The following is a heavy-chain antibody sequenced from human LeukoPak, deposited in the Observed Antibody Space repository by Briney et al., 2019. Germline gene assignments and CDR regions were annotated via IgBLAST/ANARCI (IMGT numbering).Heavy chain of an antibody. V-gene: IGHV4-34*01. D-gene: IGHD6-13*01. CDR2: INHSGST. J-gene: IGHJ4*02. CDR3: ARVGYSSSWYGAWDY. Sequence: ETLSLTCAVYGGSFSGYYWSWIRQPPGKGLEWIGEINHSGSTNYNPSLKSRVTISVDTSKNQFSLKLSSVTAADTAVYYCARVGYSSSWYGAWDYWGQGTLVTVSS. CDR1: GGSFSGYY.